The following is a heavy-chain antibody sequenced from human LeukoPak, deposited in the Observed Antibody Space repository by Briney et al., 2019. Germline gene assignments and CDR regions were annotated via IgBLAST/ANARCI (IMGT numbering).Heavy chain of an antibody. J-gene: IGHJ4*02. D-gene: IGHD6-6*01. CDR3: ARGVLAARPGFDY. V-gene: IGHV4-34*01. CDR1: GGSFSGYY. Sequence: SETLSLTCAVYGGSFSGYYWSWIRQPPGKGLEWIGEINHSGSTNYNPSLKSRVTISVDTSKNQFSLKLSSVTAADTAVYYCARGVLAARPGFDYWGQGTLVTVSS. CDR2: INHSGST.